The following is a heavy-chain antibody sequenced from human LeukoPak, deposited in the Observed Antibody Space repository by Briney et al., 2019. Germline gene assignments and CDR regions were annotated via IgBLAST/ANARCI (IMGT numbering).Heavy chain of an antibody. CDR2: INHSGST. D-gene: IGHD3-16*02. Sequence: SETLSLTCAVYGGSFSGYYWSWIRQPPGKGLEWIGEINHSGSTNYNPSLKSRVTISVDTSKNQFSLKLSSVTAADTAVYYCARAPVYVWGSYRPLYFDYWGQGTLVTVSS. CDR3: ARAPVYVWGSYRPLYFDY. J-gene: IGHJ4*02. V-gene: IGHV4-34*01. CDR1: GGSFSGYY.